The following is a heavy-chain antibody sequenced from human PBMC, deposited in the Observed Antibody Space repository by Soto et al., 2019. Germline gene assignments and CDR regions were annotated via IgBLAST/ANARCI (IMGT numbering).Heavy chain of an antibody. D-gene: IGHD3-10*01. V-gene: IGHV3-30*18. CDR2: ISYDGDKT. Sequence: GGSLRLSSTGSRYSFSKYGMQWVRQAPGKWLEWLAIISYDGDKTYYADSVKGRFTISRDNSKNNVYLPMNSLRPDDTAVYYCAKDIALFLGVIIDMDVWGEGTTV. CDR1: RYSFSKYG. J-gene: IGHJ6*02. CDR3: AKDIALFLGVIIDMDV.